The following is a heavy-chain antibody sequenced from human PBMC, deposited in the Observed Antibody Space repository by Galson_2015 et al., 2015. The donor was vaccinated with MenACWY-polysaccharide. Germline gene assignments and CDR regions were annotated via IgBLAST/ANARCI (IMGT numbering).Heavy chain of an antibody. CDR3: AKDLHSYGMDV. CDR2: ISGPGGGT. CDR1: GFTFDKFY. V-gene: IGHV3-23*01. J-gene: IGHJ6*02. Sequence: SLRLSCAASGFTFDKFYMAWVRQAPGKGPEWVSGISGPGGGTFYADSVRGRFTISRDNSQNNLYLHMSSLQFDDTAVYFCAKDLHSYGMDVWGHGTTVTVS.